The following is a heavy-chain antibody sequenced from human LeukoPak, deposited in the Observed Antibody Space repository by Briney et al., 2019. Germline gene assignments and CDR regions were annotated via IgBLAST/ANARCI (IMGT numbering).Heavy chain of an antibody. CDR3: ASITMDRGVNEWFDL. V-gene: IGHV3-21*03. D-gene: IGHD3-10*01. Sequence: GGSLRLSCAASGFTFSSYSMNWVRQAPGKGLEWVSSISRSRSYIYYADSVKGRFTISRDNAKNSLYLQMNSLRAEDTAVYYFASITMDRGVNEWFDLWGQGTLVTVSS. J-gene: IGHJ5*02. CDR2: ISRSRSYI. CDR1: GFTFSSYS.